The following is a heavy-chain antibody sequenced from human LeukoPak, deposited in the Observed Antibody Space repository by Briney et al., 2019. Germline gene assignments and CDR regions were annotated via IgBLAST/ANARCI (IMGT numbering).Heavy chain of an antibody. CDR3: ARGAWWELLYTHFDY. Sequence: PGGSLRLSCAASGFTFSSYAMHWVRQAPGKGLEWVAGISYDGSNKYYADSVKGRFTISRDNSKNTLYLQMNSLRAEDTAVYYCARGAWWELLYTHFDYWGQGTLVTVSS. D-gene: IGHD1-26*01. J-gene: IGHJ4*02. V-gene: IGHV3-30-3*01. CDR2: ISYDGSNK. CDR1: GFTFSSYA.